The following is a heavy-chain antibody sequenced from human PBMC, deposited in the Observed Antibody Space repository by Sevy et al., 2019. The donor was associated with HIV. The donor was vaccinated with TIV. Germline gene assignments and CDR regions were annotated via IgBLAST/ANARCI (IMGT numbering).Heavy chain of an antibody. J-gene: IGHJ6*02. CDR3: EKDMGIGAFAGSYYYGIDV. CDR1: GFKYEDYA. V-gene: IGHV3-9*01. D-gene: IGHD1-26*01. CDR2: ISWNSGNI. Sequence: GGSLRLSCVGSGFKYEDYAMHWVRQVPGKGLEWVSGISWNSGNIGYADSVKGRFTISRDNAKKSLDLQMNSLRVVDTALYDGEKDMGIGAFAGSYYYGIDVWGQGTMVTVSS.